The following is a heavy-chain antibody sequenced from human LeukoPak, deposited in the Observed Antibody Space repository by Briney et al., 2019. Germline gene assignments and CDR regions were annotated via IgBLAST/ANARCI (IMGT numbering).Heavy chain of an antibody. D-gene: IGHD3-10*01. V-gene: IGHV1-18*04. CDR1: GYTFTSYG. J-gene: IGHJ5*02. CDR2: ISAYNGNT. CDR3: ARVVYIVVRGVIITYWFDP. Sequence: GASVTVSCKASGYTFTSYGISWVRQAPGQGLEWMGWISAYNGNTNYAQKLQGRVTMTTDTSTSTAYMELRSLRSDDTAVYYCARVVYIVVRGVIITYWFDPWGQGTLVTVSS.